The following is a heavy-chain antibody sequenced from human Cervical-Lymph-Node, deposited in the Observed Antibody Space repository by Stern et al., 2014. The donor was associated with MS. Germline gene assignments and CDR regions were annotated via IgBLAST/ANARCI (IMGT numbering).Heavy chain of an antibody. CDR2: INPHDGDT. CDR1: GYSFTDYH. Sequence: VQLVESGADVKRSGASVTLSCKASGYSFTDYHIQWVRLAPGPGLAWMGMINPHDGDTGYAQKFQGRVTMTRDTATNTAYMQLSSLRSDDTAVYFCARWGLDKPLDYGGQGTLVTVSS. V-gene: IGHV1-46*01. D-gene: IGHD3/OR15-3a*01. CDR3: ARWGLDKPLDY. J-gene: IGHJ4*02.